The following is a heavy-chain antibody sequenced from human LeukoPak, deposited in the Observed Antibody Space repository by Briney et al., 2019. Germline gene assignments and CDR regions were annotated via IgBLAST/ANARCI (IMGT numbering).Heavy chain of an antibody. CDR1: ENTFTNYY. J-gene: IGHJ4*02. D-gene: IGHD3-10*01. Sequence: ASVKVSCKASENTFTNYYMHWVRQAPGQGLEWMGIINPSGGSTSYSQKFQGRVTMTRDTSTSTVYMELSSLRSEDTAVYYCARDPPTSYGSGNYYSLDYWGQGTLVTVSS. CDR2: INPSGGST. CDR3: ARDPPTSYGSGNYYSLDY. V-gene: IGHV1-46*01.